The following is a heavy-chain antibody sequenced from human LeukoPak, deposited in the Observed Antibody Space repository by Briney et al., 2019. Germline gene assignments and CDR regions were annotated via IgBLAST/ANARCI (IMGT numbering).Heavy chain of an antibody. V-gene: IGHV1-2*02. CDR1: GYTFTDYY. Sequence: ASVKVSCKASGYTFTDYYMHWVRQAPGQGLEWMGWINPNSGGTNYAQKFQGRVTMTRDPSISKAYMELSRLRSDDTAVYYCARDQSVADLDYWGQGTLVTVSS. D-gene: IGHD2-21*01. CDR2: INPNSGGT. CDR3: ARDQSVADLDY. J-gene: IGHJ4*02.